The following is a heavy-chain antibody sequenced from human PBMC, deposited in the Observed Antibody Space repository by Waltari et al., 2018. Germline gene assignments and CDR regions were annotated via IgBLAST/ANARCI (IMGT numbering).Heavy chain of an antibody. D-gene: IGHD3-10*01. CDR2: IKSKVDGETR. Sequence: EVQLAESGGGLVKPGESLRLSCAASAFNFRGASMTWLRQAPGKGLQWVGRIKSKVDGETREYAAFVKGRFTVSRDDSTSTLYLQMNNLKSEDTAVYYCVADVAEIGEGEFDYWGQGTLVTVSS. CDR1: AFNFRGAS. CDR3: VADVAEIGEGEFDY. J-gene: IGHJ4*02. V-gene: IGHV3-15*01.